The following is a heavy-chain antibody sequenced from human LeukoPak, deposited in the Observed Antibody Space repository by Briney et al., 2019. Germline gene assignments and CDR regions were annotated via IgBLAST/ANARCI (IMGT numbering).Heavy chain of an antibody. CDR3: ARTTSMNYVGDAFHI. V-gene: IGHV3-74*01. CDR1: GFTFSSYW. Sequence: GGSLRLSCAASGFTFSSYWFHWVRQAPGKGLVWVSRINSDGSGTTYVDSVKGRFTISRDNAKSTLFLQMNSLRAEDTALYYCARTTSMNYVGDAFHIWGQGTMVTVSS. CDR2: INSDGSGT. D-gene: IGHD1-7*01. J-gene: IGHJ3*02.